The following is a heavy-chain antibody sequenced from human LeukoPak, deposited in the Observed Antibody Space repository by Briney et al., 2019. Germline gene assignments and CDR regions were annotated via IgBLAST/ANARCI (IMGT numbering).Heavy chain of an antibody. J-gene: IGHJ4*02. CDR1: GGSIGSYY. CDR2: IYISAT. CDR3: ARGFDGEVPYFFHY. Sequence: SETLSLTCSVSGGSIGSYYWSWIRQPAGRGLEWIGRIYISATKYNPSLESRVTMSVDTSKNEFSLKLSSVTAADTAVYYCARGFDGEVPYFFHYWGQGTLVTVSS. D-gene: IGHD2-21*01. V-gene: IGHV4-4*07.